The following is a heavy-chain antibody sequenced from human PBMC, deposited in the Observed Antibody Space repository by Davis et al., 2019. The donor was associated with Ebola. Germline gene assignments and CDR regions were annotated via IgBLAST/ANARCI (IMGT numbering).Heavy chain of an antibody. V-gene: IGHV3-33*01. Sequence: PGGSLRLSCAASGFNFRSYGMHWVRQAPDKGLEWVAVIWYDGSRKYYGDSVKGRFIISRDNSNNLLYLQMNSLRAEDTAVYYCARMGVGVVVTLDVWGQGTTVTVSS. CDR2: IWYDGSRK. CDR1: GFNFRSYG. D-gene: IGHD2-21*02. CDR3: ARMGVGVVVTLDV. J-gene: IGHJ6*02.